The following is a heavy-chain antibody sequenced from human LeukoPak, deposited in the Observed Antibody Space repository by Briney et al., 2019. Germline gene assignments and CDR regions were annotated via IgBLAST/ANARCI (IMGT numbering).Heavy chain of an antibody. J-gene: IGHJ4*02. D-gene: IGHD6-19*01. Sequence: GGSLRLSCAASGFTVSSNYMSWVRQAPGKGLEWGSVIYSGGSTYYADSVKGRFSISRDNSKNTLYLQMNSLRAEDTAVYYCARAGSGQWYIDYWGQGTLVTVSS. V-gene: IGHV3-66*01. CDR1: GFTVSSNY. CDR3: ARAGSGQWYIDY. CDR2: IYSGGST.